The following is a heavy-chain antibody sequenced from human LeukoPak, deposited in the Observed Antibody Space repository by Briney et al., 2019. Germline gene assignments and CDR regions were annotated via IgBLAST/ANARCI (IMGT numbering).Heavy chain of an antibody. D-gene: IGHD6-13*01. Sequence: ASVKVSCKASGCTFTSYGISWVRQAPGQGLEWMGWISAYNGNTNYAQKLQGRVTMTTDTSTSTAYMELRSLRSDDTAVYYCARDRGYSSSWYFVPFDYWGQGTLVTVSS. CDR3: ARDRGYSSSWYFVPFDY. V-gene: IGHV1-18*01. J-gene: IGHJ4*02. CDR1: GCTFTSYG. CDR2: ISAYNGNT.